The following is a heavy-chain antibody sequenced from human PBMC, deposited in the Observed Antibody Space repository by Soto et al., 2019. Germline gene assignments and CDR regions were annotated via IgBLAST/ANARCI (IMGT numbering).Heavy chain of an antibody. CDR2: ISYDGTNK. V-gene: IGHV3-30*18. CDR1: GFIFSNYG. D-gene: IGHD2-15*01. J-gene: IGHJ5*02. Sequence: GGSLRLSCAASGFIFSNYGMHWVRQAPGKGLEWVAVISYDGTNKYYEDSVKGRFTISRDNSKNTLWLQMNSLRAEDTAVYYCAKGSGAIVSDWFDPWGQGTLVTVSS. CDR3: AKGSGAIVSDWFDP.